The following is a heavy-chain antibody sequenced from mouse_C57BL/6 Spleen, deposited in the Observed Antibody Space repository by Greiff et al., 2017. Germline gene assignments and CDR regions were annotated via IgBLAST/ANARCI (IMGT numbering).Heavy chain of an antibody. D-gene: IGHD1-1*01. CDR1: GYTFTDYY. Sequence: EVQLQQSGPVLVKPGASVKMSCKASGYTFTDYYMNWVKQSHGKSLEWIGVINPYNGGTSYNQKFKGKATLTVDKSSSTAYMELNSLTSEDSAVYYCARSAYYYGSSYGYFDVWGTGTTVTVSS. V-gene: IGHV1-19*01. CDR2: INPYNGGT. CDR3: ARSAYYYGSSYGYFDV. J-gene: IGHJ1*03.